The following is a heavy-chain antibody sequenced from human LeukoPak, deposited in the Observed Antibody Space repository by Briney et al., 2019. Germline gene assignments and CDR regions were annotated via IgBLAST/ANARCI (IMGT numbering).Heavy chain of an antibody. D-gene: IGHD2-2*01. CDR2: IRYDGSNK. J-gene: IGHJ4*02. Sequence: PGGSLRLSCAASGFTFSSYGMHWVRQAPGKGLGWVVFIRYDGSNKYYADSVKGGFTISRDNSKNTLYLQMNSLRAEDTAVYYCAKDLSVSNCSSTSCTPLFDYWGQGTLVTVSS. V-gene: IGHV3-30*02. CDR1: GFTFSSYG. CDR3: AKDLSVSNCSSTSCTPLFDY.